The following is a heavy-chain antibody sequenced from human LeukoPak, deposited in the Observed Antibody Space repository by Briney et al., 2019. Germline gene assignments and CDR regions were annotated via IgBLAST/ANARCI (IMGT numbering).Heavy chain of an antibody. CDR3: ARENAANGPADY. J-gene: IGHJ4*02. CDR1: GGSISSGGYY. V-gene: IGHV4-31*03. Sequence: SETLSLTCTVSGGSISSGGYYWSWIRQHPGKGLEWIGYIYYSGSTYYNPSLKSRVTISVDTSKNQFSLKLSSVTAADTAVYYCARENAANGPADYWGKGTLVTVSS. D-gene: IGHD2-8*01. CDR2: IYYSGST.